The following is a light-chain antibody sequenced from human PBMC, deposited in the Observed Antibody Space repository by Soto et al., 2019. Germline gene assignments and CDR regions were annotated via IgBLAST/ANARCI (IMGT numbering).Light chain of an antibody. CDR1: QRVSSG. Sequence: TKSPCSLSLSTGERATLSCRASQRVSSGYLAWYQQKPGQAPRLLIYGASNRATGVPDRFSGSGSGTEFTLTISSLQSEDFAVYYCQQYNNWPPITFGQGTRLEIK. CDR2: GAS. J-gene: IGKJ5*01. CDR3: QQYNNWPPIT. V-gene: IGKV3-15*01.